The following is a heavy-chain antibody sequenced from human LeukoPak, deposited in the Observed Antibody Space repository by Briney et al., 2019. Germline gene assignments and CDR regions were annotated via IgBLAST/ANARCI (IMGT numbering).Heavy chain of an antibody. J-gene: IGHJ5*02. CDR3: AKDETIYDFWSGYNNWFDP. CDR1: GFTFSSYA. V-gene: IGHV3-23*01. D-gene: IGHD3-3*01. CDR2: ISGSGGST. Sequence: GGSLRLSCAASGFTFSSYAMSWVRQGPGKGLEWVSAISGSGGSTYYADSVKGRFTISRDNSKNTLYLQMNSLRAEDTAVYYCAKDETIYDFWSGYNNWFDPWGQGTLVTVSS.